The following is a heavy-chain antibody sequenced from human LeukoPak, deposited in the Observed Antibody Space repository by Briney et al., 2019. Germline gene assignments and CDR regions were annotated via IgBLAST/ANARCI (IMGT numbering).Heavy chain of an antibody. Sequence: ASETLSLTCTVSGGFISSGDYYWSWVRQAPGKGLGWIGYIYKSRSTYYNPSLKSRVTISADTPKNQYTPQLSSVTAADTAVYYCALRGYSSGWYAFVYWGPGTLVTVSS. J-gene: IGHJ4*02. V-gene: IGHV4-30-4*01. CDR3: ALRGYSSGWYAFVY. CDR1: GGFISSGDYY. CDR2: IYKSRST. D-gene: IGHD6-19*01.